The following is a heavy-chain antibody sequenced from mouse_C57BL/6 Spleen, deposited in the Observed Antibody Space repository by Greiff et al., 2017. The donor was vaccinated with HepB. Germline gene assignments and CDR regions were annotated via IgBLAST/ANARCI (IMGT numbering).Heavy chain of an antibody. J-gene: IGHJ4*01. CDR1: GYTFTSYW. Sequence: QVQLQQSGTELVKPGASVKLSCKASGYTFTSYWMHWVKQRPGQGLEWIGNINPSNGGTNYNEKFKSKATLTVDKSSSTAYMQLSSLPSEDSAVYYCARGSSGPSYAMDYWGQGTSVTVSS. CDR2: INPSNGGT. V-gene: IGHV1-53*01. CDR3: ARGSSGPSYAMDY. D-gene: IGHD3-2*02.